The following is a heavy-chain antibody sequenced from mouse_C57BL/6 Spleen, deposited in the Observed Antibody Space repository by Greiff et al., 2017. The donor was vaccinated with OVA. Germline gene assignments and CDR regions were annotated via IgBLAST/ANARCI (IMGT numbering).Heavy chain of an antibody. J-gene: IGHJ1*03. V-gene: IGHV1-18*01. CDR3: AIDGYTVSRFAV. Sequence: EVQLQESGPELVKPGASVKIPCKASGYTFTDYNMDWVKQSHGKSLEWIGDINPNNGGTIYNQKFKGKATLTVDKSYSTAYMELRSLTSVDTAVYYCAIDGYTVSRFAVWGTGTTVTVSS. CDR2: INPNNGGT. CDR1: GYTFTDYN. D-gene: IGHD2-3*01.